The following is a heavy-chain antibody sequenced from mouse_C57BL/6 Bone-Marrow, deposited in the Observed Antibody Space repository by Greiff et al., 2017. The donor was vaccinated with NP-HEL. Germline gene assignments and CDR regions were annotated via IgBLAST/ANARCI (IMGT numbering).Heavy chain of an antibody. CDR2: IHPNSGST. D-gene: IGHD2-3*01. J-gene: IGHJ2*01. V-gene: IGHV1-64*01. Sequence: QVQLQQPGAELVKPGASVKLSCKASGYTFTSYWMHWVKQRPGQGLEWIGMIHPNSGSTNYNEKFKSKATLTVDKSSRTAYMQLSSLTSEDSAVYYCARWLLNSLDYWGQGTTLTVSS. CDR3: ARWLLNSLDY. CDR1: GYTFTSYW.